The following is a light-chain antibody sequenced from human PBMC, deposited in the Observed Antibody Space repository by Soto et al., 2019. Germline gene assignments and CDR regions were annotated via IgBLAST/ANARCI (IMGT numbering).Light chain of an antibody. V-gene: IGKV3-20*01. Sequence: ENVLTQSPGTLSLSPGERATVSCRASQSITSSHLAWYQQKPGQAPRLLIYGASSRATGIPDRFSGSGSGTDFTLTISRLEPEDFAVYYCQQYGSSSWTFGQGTKVEIK. CDR3: QQYGSSSWT. J-gene: IGKJ1*01. CDR1: QSITSSH. CDR2: GAS.